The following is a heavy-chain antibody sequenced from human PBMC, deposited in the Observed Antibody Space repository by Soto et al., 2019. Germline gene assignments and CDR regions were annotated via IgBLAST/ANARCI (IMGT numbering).Heavy chain of an antibody. CDR2: IYYSGST. D-gene: IGHD6-13*01. V-gene: IGHV4-59*01. CDR1: GGSISSYY. J-gene: IGHJ6*03. Sequence: SETLSLTCTVSGGSISSYYWSWIRQPPGKGLEWIGYIYYSGSTNYNPSLKSRVPISVDTSKNQFSLKLSSVTAADTAVYYCARVYSSSWYPYYYYYYMDVWGKGTTVTVSS. CDR3: ARVYSSSWYPYYYYYYMDV.